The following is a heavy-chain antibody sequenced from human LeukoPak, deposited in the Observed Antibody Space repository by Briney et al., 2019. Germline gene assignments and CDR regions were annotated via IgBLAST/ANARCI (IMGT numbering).Heavy chain of an antibody. CDR1: GFTFSSYA. D-gene: IGHD5-12*01. J-gene: IGHJ6*03. Sequence: GGSLRLSCAASGFTFSSYAMSWVRQAPGKGLEWVSSISSTSRSYIYYADSVKGRFTISRDNAKNSLYLQMNSLRAEDTAVYYCAREHSGYDFPGRDYYYMDVWGKGTTVIVSS. CDR2: ISSTSRSYI. V-gene: IGHV3-21*01. CDR3: AREHSGYDFPGRDYYYMDV.